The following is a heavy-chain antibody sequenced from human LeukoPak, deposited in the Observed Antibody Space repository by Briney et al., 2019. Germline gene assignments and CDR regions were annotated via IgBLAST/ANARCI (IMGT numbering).Heavy chain of an antibody. V-gene: IGHV1-69*01. J-gene: IGHJ4*02. D-gene: IGHD5-24*01. CDR3: ARPDGFLAGSFDY. CDR1: GGTFSSYA. CDR2: IIPIFGTA. Sequence: SVKVSCKASGGTFSSYAISWVRQAPGQGLEWMGGIIPIFGTANYTQKFQGRVTITADESTSTAYMELSSLRSEDTAVYYCARPDGFLAGSFDYWGQGTLVTVSS.